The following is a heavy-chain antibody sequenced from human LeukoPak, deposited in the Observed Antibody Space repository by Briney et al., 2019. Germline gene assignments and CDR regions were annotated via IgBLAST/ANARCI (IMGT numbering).Heavy chain of an antibody. V-gene: IGHV4-59*12. J-gene: IGHJ5*02. Sequence: KTSETLSLTCTVSGGSISSYYWSWIRQPPGKGLEWIGYVYYSGSTNYNPSLKSRVTISVDTSKNHFSLRLTSVTAADTAVYYCERAGLIAAAGKGGYNWFDPWGQGTLVTVSS. D-gene: IGHD6-13*01. CDR2: VYYSGST. CDR1: GGSISSYY. CDR3: ERAGLIAAAGKGGYNWFDP.